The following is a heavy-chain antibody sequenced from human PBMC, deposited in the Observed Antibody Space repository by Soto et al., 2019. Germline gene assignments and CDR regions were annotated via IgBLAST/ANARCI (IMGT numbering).Heavy chain of an antibody. V-gene: IGHV3-23*01. CDR2: ISGNGGST. CDR3: ANYAWAACYFAY. D-gene: IGHD2-2*01. CDR1: GFTFSSYV. J-gene: IGHJ4*02. Sequence: GGSLRLSCAASGFTFSSYVMNWVRLAPGKGLEWVSAISGNGGSTYYADSVKGRFTISRDNSKNTLYLQMNSLRAEDTAVYYCANYAWAACYFAYWGQGTLVTVSS.